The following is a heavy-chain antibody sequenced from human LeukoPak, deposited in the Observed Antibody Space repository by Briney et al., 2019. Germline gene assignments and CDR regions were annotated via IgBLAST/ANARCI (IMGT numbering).Heavy chain of an antibody. CDR1: GFTFNTYW. Sequence: GGSLRLSCAASGFTFNTYWMTWIRQAPGKGLEWVANIKQDGSEKYYVDSVKGRFTISRDNAKNSLSLQMNSLRAEDTAVYYCARRASMWYASSGYYLFDYWGQGTPVTVSS. D-gene: IGHD3-22*01. CDR2: IKQDGSEK. V-gene: IGHV3-7*01. J-gene: IGHJ4*02. CDR3: ARRASMWYASSGYYLFDY.